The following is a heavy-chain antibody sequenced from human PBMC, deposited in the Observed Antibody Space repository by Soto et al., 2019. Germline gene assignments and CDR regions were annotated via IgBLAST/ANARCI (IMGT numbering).Heavy chain of an antibody. D-gene: IGHD3-3*01. V-gene: IGHV1-69*01. CDR2: IIPIFGIG. Sequence: QVQLVQSGAEVKQPGSSVKVSCKASGGTFNTYAISWVRQAPGQGLEWMGGIIPIFGIGNDAQKFQGRVTITADESTGTAYMELSSLRSGDTGVYYCARSGITLFGVVSIPPHYYSGLDVWGQGTKVIVSS. CDR3: ARSGITLFGVVSIPPHYYSGLDV. CDR1: GGTFNTYA. J-gene: IGHJ6*02.